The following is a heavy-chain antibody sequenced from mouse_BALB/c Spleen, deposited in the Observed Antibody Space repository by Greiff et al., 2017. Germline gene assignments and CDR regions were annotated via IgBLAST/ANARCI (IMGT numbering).Heavy chain of an antibody. CDR2: IWSGGST. V-gene: IGHV2-2*02. Sequence: VKLMESGPGLVQPSQSLSITCTVSGFSLTSYGVHWVRQSPGKGLEWLGVIWSGGSTDYNAAFISRLSISKDNSKSQVFFKMNSLQANDTAIYYCASPSIYDGYGYAMDYWGQGTSVTVSS. D-gene: IGHD2-3*01. CDR3: ASPSIYDGYGYAMDY. CDR1: GFSLTSYG. J-gene: IGHJ4*01.